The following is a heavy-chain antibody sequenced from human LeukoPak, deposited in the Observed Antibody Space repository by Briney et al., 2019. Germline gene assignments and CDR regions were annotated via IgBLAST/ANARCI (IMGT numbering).Heavy chain of an antibody. CDR3: ARIQLYHGDFDS. J-gene: IGHJ4*02. Sequence: KPGGSLRLSCAVSGFTFSSYNMNWVRQAPGKGLEWVSSITSSSRYIYYADSVKGRFTISRDNAKSSLYLQMNSLRVEDTATYYCARIQLYHGDFDSWGQGTLVTVSS. CDR2: ITSSSRYI. CDR1: GFTFSSYN. D-gene: IGHD1-1*01. V-gene: IGHV3-21*01.